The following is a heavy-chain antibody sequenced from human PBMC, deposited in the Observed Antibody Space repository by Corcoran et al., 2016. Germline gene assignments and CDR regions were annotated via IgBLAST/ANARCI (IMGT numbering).Heavy chain of an antibody. CDR2: IYSGGST. D-gene: IGHD3-16*01. V-gene: IGHV3-53*01. J-gene: IGHJ6*02. CDR1: GFTVSSNY. CDR3: ARDGFIPKGGMDV. Sequence: EVQLVESGGGLIQPGGSLRLSCAASGFTVSSNYMSWVRQAPGKGLEWVSVIYSGGSTYYAAYVMGRFTISRDNTKNTLYLQMNSLRAEETAVYYCARDGFIPKGGMDVWGQGTTVTVSS.